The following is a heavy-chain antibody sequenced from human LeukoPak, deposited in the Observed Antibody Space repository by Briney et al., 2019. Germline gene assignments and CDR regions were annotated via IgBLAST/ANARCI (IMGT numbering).Heavy chain of an antibody. CDR2: ISGSGGST. V-gene: IGHV3-23*01. CDR1: GFTFSSYD. D-gene: IGHD5-12*01. Sequence: GGSLRLSCAASGFTFSSYDMSWVRQAPGKGLEWVSVISGSGGSTYYADSVKGRFTVSRDNSKNTLYLQMKSLRAEDTAVYYCAKGGGYEAQYYYYYLDVWGKGTTVTISS. J-gene: IGHJ6*03. CDR3: AKGGGYEAQYYYYYLDV.